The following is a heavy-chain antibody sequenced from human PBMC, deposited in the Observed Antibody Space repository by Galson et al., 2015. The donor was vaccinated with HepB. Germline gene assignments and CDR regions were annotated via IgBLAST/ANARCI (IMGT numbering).Heavy chain of an antibody. V-gene: IGHV3-53*01. Sequence: SLRLSCAASGFTVSSNYMSWVRQAPGKGLEWVSVIYSGGSTYYADSVKGRSTISRDNSKNTLYLQMNSLRAEDTAVYYCASSIAAAGLDYWGQGTLVTVSS. J-gene: IGHJ4*02. CDR3: ASSIAAAGLDY. CDR1: GFTVSSNY. CDR2: IYSGGST. D-gene: IGHD6-13*01.